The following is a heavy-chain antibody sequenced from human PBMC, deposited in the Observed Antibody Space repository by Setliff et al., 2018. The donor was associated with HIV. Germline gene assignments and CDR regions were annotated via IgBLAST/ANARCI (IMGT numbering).Heavy chain of an antibody. CDR1: GGSISSYC. D-gene: IGHD6-19*01. Sequence: PSETLSLTCTVSGGSISSYCWNWIRQPPGKGLEWIGYIFASGSSLYNPSLNSRVTISVDTSKNQFSLKVNSVTAADTAVYYCARSPRIGVAGEFEYWGQGTLVTVSS. V-gene: IGHV4-4*09. CDR3: ARSPRIGVAGEFEY. CDR2: IFASGSS. J-gene: IGHJ4*02.